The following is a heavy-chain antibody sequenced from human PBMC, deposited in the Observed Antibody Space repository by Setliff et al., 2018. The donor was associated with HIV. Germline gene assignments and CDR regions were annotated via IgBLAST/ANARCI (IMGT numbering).Heavy chain of an antibody. CDR1: GESFNTYF. CDR2: INHSGST. V-gene: IGHV4-34*01. D-gene: IGHD2-8*01. J-gene: IGHJ4*02. CDR3: ATGLIMAPDY. Sequence: KPSETLSLTCAVYGESFNTYFWSWIRQPPGKGLEWIGQINHSGSTNYNPSLRSRVTISIGTSKNQFSLKLSSVTAADTAVYYCATGLIMAPDYWGQGSLVTV.